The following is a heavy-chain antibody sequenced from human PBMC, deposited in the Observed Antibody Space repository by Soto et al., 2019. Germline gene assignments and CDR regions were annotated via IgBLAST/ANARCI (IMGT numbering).Heavy chain of an antibody. CDR1: GGTFSSYA. V-gene: IGHV1-69*13. J-gene: IGHJ6*02. CDR2: IIPIFGTA. D-gene: IGHD3-16*01. CDR3: ARVPRKWGTTDGGMDV. Sequence: ASVKVSCKASGGTFSSYAISWVRQAPGQGLEWMGGIIPIFGTANYAKKFQGRVPITADESTSTACMELSSLRSEDTAVYYCARVPRKWGTTDGGMDVWGQGTTVTVSS.